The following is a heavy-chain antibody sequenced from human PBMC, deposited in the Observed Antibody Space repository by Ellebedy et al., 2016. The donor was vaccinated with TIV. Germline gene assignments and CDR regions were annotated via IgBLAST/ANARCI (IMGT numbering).Heavy chain of an antibody. V-gene: IGHV3-48*03. D-gene: IGHD6-19*01. CDR3: ARQTSGWDFDY. CDR1: RFTFSTYE. J-gene: IGHJ4*02. Sequence: PGGSLRLSCAVSRFTFSTYEMNWVRQAPGKGLEWVSYISSSDNTIYYADSVKGRFTISRDNAKNLLYLQMNSLRAEDTAVYYCARQTSGWDFDYWGQGTLVTVS. CDR2: ISSSDNTI.